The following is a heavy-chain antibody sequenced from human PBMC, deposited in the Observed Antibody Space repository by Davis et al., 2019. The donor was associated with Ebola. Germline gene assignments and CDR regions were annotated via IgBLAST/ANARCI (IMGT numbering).Heavy chain of an antibody. CDR2: IYYNAVT. J-gene: IGHJ5*02. V-gene: IGHV4-59*12. CDR3: ARDRGPYNWFDP. Sequence: MPSETLSLTCTVSGDSISSSYWTWIRQPPGKGLEWIGYIYYNAVTIYNPSLKSRVTISVDTSKNQFSLKLSSVTAADTAVYYCARDRGPYNWFDPWGQGTLVTVSS. CDR1: GDSISSSY.